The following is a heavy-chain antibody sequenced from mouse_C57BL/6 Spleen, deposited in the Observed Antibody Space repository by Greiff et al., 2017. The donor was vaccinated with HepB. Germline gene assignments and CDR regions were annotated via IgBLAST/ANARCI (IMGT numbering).Heavy chain of an antibody. D-gene: IGHD2-12*01. J-gene: IGHJ3*01. CDR1: GYTFTDYE. Sequence: VQLQQSGAELVRPGASVKLSCKASGYTFTDYEMHWVKQTPVHGLEWIGAIDPETGGTAYNQKFKGKARLTADKSSSTAYMELRSLTSDDSAVYCGTRSKDDDGAWFAYWGQGTLVTVSA. CDR3: TRSKDDDGAWFAY. V-gene: IGHV1-15*01. CDR2: IDPETGGT.